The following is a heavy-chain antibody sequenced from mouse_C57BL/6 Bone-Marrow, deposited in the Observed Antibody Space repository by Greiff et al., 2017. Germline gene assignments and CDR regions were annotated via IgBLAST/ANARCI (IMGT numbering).Heavy chain of an antibody. CDR2: IHPNSGST. CDR1: GYTFTSYW. D-gene: IGHD2-1*01. CDR3: ARADYGKDYYAMDY. J-gene: IGHJ4*01. V-gene: IGHV1-64*01. Sequence: QVKLQQPGAELVKPGASVKLSCKASGYTFTSYWMHWVKQRPGKGLEWIGLIHPNSGSTNYNEKFKSKATLTVDKSSSTAYMQLRSLTSEDSAVYYCARADYGKDYYAMDYGGQGTSVTVSS.